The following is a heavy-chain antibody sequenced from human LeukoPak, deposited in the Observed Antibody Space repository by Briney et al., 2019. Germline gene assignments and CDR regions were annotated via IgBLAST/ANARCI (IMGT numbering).Heavy chain of an antibody. Sequence: SVKVSCKASAGTFSSYAISWVRQAPGQGLERMGRIIPIFGTANYAQKFQGRVTITTDESTSTAYMELSSLRSEDTAVYYCARATSALDAFDIWGQGTMVTVSS. CDR2: IIPIFGTA. D-gene: IGHD3-16*01. V-gene: IGHV1-69*05. CDR3: ARATSALDAFDI. CDR1: AGTFSSYA. J-gene: IGHJ3*02.